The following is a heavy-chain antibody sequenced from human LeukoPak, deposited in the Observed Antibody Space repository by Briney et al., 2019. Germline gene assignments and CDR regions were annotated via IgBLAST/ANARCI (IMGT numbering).Heavy chain of an antibody. D-gene: IGHD2-21*01. Sequence: SQTLSLTCTVSGGSISSGSYYWSWIRQPARKGLEWIGRIYTSASTNYNPSLKSRVTISVDTSKNQFSLKLSSVTAADTAVYYCARDLRLVIAAGWFDPWGQGTLVTVSS. CDR3: ARDLRLVIAAGWFDP. CDR1: GGSISSGSYY. V-gene: IGHV4-61*02. CDR2: IYTSAST. J-gene: IGHJ5*02.